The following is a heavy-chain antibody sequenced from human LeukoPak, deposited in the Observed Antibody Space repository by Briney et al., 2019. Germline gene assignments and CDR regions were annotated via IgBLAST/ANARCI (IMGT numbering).Heavy chain of an antibody. D-gene: IGHD6-19*01. CDR2: INPNSGNT. Sequence: SSVKVSCKASGYTFTGYYMHWVRQAPGQGLEWMGRINPNSGNTGYAQKFQGRVTMTRNTSISTAYMELSSLRSEDTAVYYCARTGYSSGWYRGGFDPWGQGTLVTVSS. V-gene: IGHV1-8*02. J-gene: IGHJ5*02. CDR3: ARTGYSSGWYRGGFDP. CDR1: GYTFTGYY.